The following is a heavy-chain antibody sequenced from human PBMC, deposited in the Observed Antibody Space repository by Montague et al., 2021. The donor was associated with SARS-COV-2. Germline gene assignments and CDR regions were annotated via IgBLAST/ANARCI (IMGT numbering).Heavy chain of an antibody. CDR2: MHSTGST. CDR1: GGSINNYF. J-gene: IGHJ4*02. Sequence: SETLSLTCSVSGGSINNYFWGRIRQSPGKGLEWVGYMHSTGSTAYNPSLESRVIISVDTSKTQISLKLSSVSAADTALYYCARAVVGAKTATIESWGQGTLVTVSS. V-gene: IGHV4-59*01. CDR3: ARAVVGAKTATIES. D-gene: IGHD2-15*01.